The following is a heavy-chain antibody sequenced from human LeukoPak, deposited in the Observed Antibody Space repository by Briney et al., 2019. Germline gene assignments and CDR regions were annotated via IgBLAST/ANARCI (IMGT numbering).Heavy chain of an antibody. CDR3: ARESQYSRGWPDFDY. CDR1: GYTFTGYY. V-gene: IGHV1-2*02. J-gene: IGHJ4*02. Sequence: ASVKVSCKASGYTFTGYYMHWVRQAPGQGLEWMGWINPNSGGTNYAQKFQGRVTMTRDTSISTAYMELSRLRSDDTAVYYCARESQYSRGWPDFDYWGQGTLVTVSS. D-gene: IGHD6-19*01. CDR2: INPNSGGT.